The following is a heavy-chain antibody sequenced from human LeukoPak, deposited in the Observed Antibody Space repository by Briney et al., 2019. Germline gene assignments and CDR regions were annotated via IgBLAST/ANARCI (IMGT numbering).Heavy chain of an antibody. CDR2: VKEDGSEK. CDR3: ARSYRRWDQRFDY. Sequence: PGGSLRLSCAASGFTFSSYWMSWGRQAPGKGLEWVANVKEDGSEKYYVDSVKGRYTISRDNAKNSLYLQMNSLRAEDTAVYYCARSYRRWDQRFDYWGQGTLVTVSS. D-gene: IGHD1-26*01. V-gene: IGHV3-7*01. J-gene: IGHJ4*02. CDR1: GFTFSSYW.